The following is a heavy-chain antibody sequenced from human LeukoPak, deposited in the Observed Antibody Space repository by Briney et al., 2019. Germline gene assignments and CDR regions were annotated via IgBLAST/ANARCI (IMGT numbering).Heavy chain of an antibody. Sequence: SVKVSCKASGGTFSSYTISWVRQAPGQGLEWMGRIIPILGIANYAQKFQGRVTITADKSTSTAYMELSSLRSEDTAVYYCARDPRYYDSSGYLEEVDYWGQGTLVTVPS. CDR3: ARDPRYYDSSGYLEEVDY. J-gene: IGHJ4*02. CDR2: IIPILGIA. V-gene: IGHV1-69*04. CDR1: GGTFSSYT. D-gene: IGHD3-22*01.